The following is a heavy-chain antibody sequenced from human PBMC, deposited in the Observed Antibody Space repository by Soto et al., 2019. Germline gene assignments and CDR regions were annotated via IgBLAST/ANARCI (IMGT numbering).Heavy chain of an antibody. V-gene: IGHV1-18*04. J-gene: IGHJ3*01. Sequence: QVQLVQSGAEVKKPGASVKVSCKASGYTFTSYGISWVRQAPGQGLEWMGWISAYNGNTNYAQKLQGRVTMTTDTSTGAAYMELRSLSSADTAVYYCARFWDIYDSSGVGAFDFWGQGTMVTVSS. D-gene: IGHD3-22*01. CDR2: ISAYNGNT. CDR1: GYTFTSYG. CDR3: ARFWDIYDSSGVGAFDF.